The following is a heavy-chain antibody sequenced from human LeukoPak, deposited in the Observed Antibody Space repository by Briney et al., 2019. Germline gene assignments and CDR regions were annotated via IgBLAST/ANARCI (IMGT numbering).Heavy chain of an antibody. CDR1: GFTFSSHG. CDR3: AKCGNSGCHLIDY. CDR2: ILYDGSNE. J-gene: IGHJ4*02. D-gene: IGHD5-12*01. V-gene: IGHV3-30*18. Sequence: PGTSLRLSCAASGFTFSSHGMHWVRQAPGMGLEWVALILYDGSNEYYADSVQGRFTISRDSSRNTLYLQMNSLRAEDTAVYYCAKCGNSGCHLIDYWGQGTLVTVSS.